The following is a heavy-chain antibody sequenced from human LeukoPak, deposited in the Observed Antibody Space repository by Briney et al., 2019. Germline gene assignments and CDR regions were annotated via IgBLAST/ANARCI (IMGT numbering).Heavy chain of an antibody. CDR3: AKASWVSNVDAVL. CDR1: GFIFRNYA. Sequence: GGSLRLSCAASGFIFRNYAMSWVRHGPARGLEWVLSLRGDGETFYADSVKGRFSLSRDASRNTVYLQLNNLRVEDTAIYYCAKASWVSNVDAVLWGQGTLVTVSS. D-gene: IGHD3-16*01. J-gene: IGHJ4*02. CDR2: LRGDGET. V-gene: IGHV3-23*01.